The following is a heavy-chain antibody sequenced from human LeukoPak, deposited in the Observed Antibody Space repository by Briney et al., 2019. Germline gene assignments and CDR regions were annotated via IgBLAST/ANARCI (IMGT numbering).Heavy chain of an antibody. J-gene: IGHJ3*02. Sequence: GGSLRLSCAASGFTFSSYSMNWVRQAPGKGLEWVSSISSSSSYIYYAASVKGRFTISRDNAKNSLYLQMNSLRAEDTAVYYCARGEQQLTHDAFDIWGQGTMVTVSS. CDR1: GFTFSSYS. CDR2: ISSSSSYI. CDR3: ARGEQQLTHDAFDI. D-gene: IGHD6-13*01. V-gene: IGHV3-21*01.